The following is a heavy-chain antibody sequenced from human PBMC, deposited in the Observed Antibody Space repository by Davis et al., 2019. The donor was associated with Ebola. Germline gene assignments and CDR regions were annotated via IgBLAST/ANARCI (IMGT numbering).Heavy chain of an antibody. V-gene: IGHV4-34*01. CDR2: INYRGST. CDR1: GGSFSGYY. D-gene: IGHD3-9*01. CDR3: ARDRLRYFDWLLKVYYYYYVMDV. J-gene: IGHJ6*02. Sequence: SETLSLTCAAYGGSFSGYYWSWIRQPPGKGLEWIGQINYRGSTDYNQSLDSRVTISVAKSKNQFSLKLSSVTAADTAVYYCARDRLRYFDWLLKVYYYYYVMDVCGQGTTVTVSS.